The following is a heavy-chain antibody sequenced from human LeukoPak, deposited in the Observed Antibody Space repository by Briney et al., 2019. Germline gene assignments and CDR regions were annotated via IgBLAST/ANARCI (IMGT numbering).Heavy chain of an antibody. D-gene: IGHD6-13*01. V-gene: IGHV3-23*01. Sequence: TGGSLRLSCTVSGFSLSSYALSWVRRAPGKGPEWVSATSSSDAGKYYADSVKGRFTISRDNSKNTLYLQMNSLRAEDTAVYYCAKVVSSWYVGCRYWGQGTLVTVSS. J-gene: IGHJ4*02. CDR2: TSSSDAGK. CDR1: GFSLSSYA. CDR3: AKVVSSWYVGCRY.